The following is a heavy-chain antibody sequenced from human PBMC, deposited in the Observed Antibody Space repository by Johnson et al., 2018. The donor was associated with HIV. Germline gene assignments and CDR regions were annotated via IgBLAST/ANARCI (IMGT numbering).Heavy chain of an antibody. Sequence: MQLVESGGGLIQPGGSLRLSCAASGFTVRSNYMSWVRQAPGKGLEWVSVIYSGGGTNYADSVKGRFTISRDISKNTVYLQMNSLRAEDMAVYFCVREGPSERAGFDFWGQGTMVTVSS. J-gene: IGHJ3*01. V-gene: IGHV3-53*01. CDR3: VREGPSERAGFDF. CDR1: GFTVRSNY. CDR2: IYSGGGT.